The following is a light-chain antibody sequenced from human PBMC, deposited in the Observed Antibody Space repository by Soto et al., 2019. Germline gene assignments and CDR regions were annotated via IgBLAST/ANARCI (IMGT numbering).Light chain of an antibody. J-gene: IGKJ5*01. Sequence: EVFLKMSPYTLTLSPGERATLSCRASETIRALLAWYQQRPGQPPRLLIYDTSTRATGIPARFSGSGSGTDFTLTISGLEPADLGVYYCQQRHDWPITFGQGTRLEIK. V-gene: IGKV3-11*01. CDR2: DTS. CDR3: QQRHDWPIT. CDR1: ETIRAL.